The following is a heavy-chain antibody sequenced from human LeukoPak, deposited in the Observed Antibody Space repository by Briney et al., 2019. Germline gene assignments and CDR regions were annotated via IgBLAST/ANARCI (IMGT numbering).Heavy chain of an antibody. CDR2: ISGSGGST. J-gene: IGHJ4*02. Sequence: PGGSLRLSCAASGFTFSSYAMSWVRQAPGKGRERVSAISGSGGSTYYADSVKGRFTISRDNSKNTLYLQMNSLRAEDTAVYYCATATVPKLYYFDYWGQGTLVTVSS. V-gene: IGHV3-23*01. CDR3: ATATVPKLYYFDY. D-gene: IGHD3-10*01. CDR1: GFTFSSYA.